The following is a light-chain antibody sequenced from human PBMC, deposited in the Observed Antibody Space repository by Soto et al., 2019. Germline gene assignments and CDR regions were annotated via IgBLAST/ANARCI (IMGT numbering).Light chain of an antibody. Sequence: DIVMTQIPVSLPVTPGEPASISCKSSQSLLHSHGYNYMDWYLQKPGQSPQLLIYFGSYRATGIPDRFSGSGSGTDFTLTISRLEPEDFAVYYCQQYGSSGTFGQGTKVDIK. CDR3: QQYGSSGT. V-gene: IGKV2-28*01. CDR1: QSLLHSHGYNY. J-gene: IGKJ1*01. CDR2: FGS.